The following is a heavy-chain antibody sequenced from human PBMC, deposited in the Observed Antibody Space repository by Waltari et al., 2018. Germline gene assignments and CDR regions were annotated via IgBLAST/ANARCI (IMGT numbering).Heavy chain of an antibody. Sequence: QVQLVQSGAEVKKPGASVKVSCKASGYTFTGSYMHWVRQAPGQGLEWVGWIDPNSGGANSAQKFQGGVTMTRDTSISTAYMELTSLRSDDTAVYYCARDRNIRSGSSQTWGQGTLVTVSS. CDR1: GYTFTGSY. D-gene: IGHD1-26*01. V-gene: IGHV1-2*02. J-gene: IGHJ4*02. CDR2: IDPNSGGA. CDR3: ARDRNIRSGSSQT.